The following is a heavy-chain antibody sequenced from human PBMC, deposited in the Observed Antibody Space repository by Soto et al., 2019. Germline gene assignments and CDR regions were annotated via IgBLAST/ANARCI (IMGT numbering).Heavy chain of an antibody. CDR3: ARGGHVVVVTAALDY. CDR2: VNPSGGHT. Sequence: QVQLMQSGAEVKKPGASVKVSCKASGDTFTDYYIHWVRQAPGQGLEWMGTVNPSGGHTTYAQHFLGRVTXTXXXSXGTLYMELTSLRSEDTAVYYCARGGHVVVVTAALDYWGQGTLVTVSS. CDR1: GDTFTDYY. V-gene: IGHV1-46*01. D-gene: IGHD2-21*02. J-gene: IGHJ4*02.